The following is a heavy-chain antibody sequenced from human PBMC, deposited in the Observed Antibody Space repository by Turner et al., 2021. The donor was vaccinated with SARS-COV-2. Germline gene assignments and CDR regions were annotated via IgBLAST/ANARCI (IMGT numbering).Heavy chain of an antibody. CDR1: GFTFSSYN. V-gene: IGHV3-21*01. Sequence: EVQLVESGGGLVKPGGSLRLSCAASGFTFSSYNMNWVRQAPGKGLEWVSSISSSRSYIYCADSGKGRFTISRDNAKNSLYLQMNSLRAEDTAVYYCARDRIVRNWNDVPKPTYGMDVWGQGTTVTVSS. D-gene: IGHD1-20*01. CDR3: ARDRIVRNWNDVPKPTYGMDV. J-gene: IGHJ6*02. CDR2: ISSSRSYI.